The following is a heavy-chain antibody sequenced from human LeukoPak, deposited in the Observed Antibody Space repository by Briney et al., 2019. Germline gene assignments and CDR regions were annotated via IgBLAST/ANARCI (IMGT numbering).Heavy chain of an antibody. CDR1: GLTLSIHW. CDR2: INIDGTAT. CDR3: VRDSNLSFDY. V-gene: IGHV3-74*01. Sequence: PGGSLRLSCEASGLTLSIHWMHWVRQAPGKGLVWVSHINIDGTATTYADSVKDRFTISRDNAKNMLYLQMNSLRAEDTAVYYCVRDSNLSFDYWGQGTLVTVSS. J-gene: IGHJ4*02. D-gene: IGHD1-14*01.